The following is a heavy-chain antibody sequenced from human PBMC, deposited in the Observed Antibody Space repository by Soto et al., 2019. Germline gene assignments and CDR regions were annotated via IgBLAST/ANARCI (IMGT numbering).Heavy chain of an antibody. CDR1: GYTFTGSY. CDR3: ARDRVIEYYDSSGYSYGMDG. D-gene: IGHD3-22*01. Sequence: GASVKVSCKTSGYTFTGSYMHLARKAPGQGLEWMGWINPNSGGTNYAQKFQGWVTMTRDTSISTAYMELSRLRSDDTAVYYCARDRVIEYYDSSGYSYGMDGWGQGTTVTVSS. V-gene: IGHV1-2*04. CDR2: INPNSGGT. J-gene: IGHJ6*02.